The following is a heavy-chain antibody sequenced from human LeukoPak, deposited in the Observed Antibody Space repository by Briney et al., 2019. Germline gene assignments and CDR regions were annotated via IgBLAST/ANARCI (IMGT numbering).Heavy chain of an antibody. CDR3: ARDAGDYGDSY. CDR2: IYTSGST. D-gene: IGHD4-17*01. V-gene: IGHV4-61*02. Sequence: PSQTLSLTCTVSGGSISSGSYYWSWIRQPAGKGLEWIGRIYTSGSTNYNPSLRSRVTISVDTSKNQFSLKLSSVTAADTAVYYCARDAGDYGDSYWSQGTLVTVSS. J-gene: IGHJ4*02. CDR1: GGSISSGSYY.